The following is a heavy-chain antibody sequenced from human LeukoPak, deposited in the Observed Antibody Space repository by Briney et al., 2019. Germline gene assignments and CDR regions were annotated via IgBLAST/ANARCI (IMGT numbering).Heavy chain of an antibody. D-gene: IGHD4-23*01. CDR2: MNPRGGST. CDR3: ARVDDYGGNSVGY. Sequence: GASVKVSCKASGYSSTTYYMHWMRQAPGQGLEWMGTMNPRGGSTNYAQKFQGRVTMIRDPSTSTVYMELSSLRFEDTAVYYCARVDDYGGNSVGYWGQGTLVTVSS. J-gene: IGHJ4*02. CDR1: GYSSTTYY. V-gene: IGHV1-46*01.